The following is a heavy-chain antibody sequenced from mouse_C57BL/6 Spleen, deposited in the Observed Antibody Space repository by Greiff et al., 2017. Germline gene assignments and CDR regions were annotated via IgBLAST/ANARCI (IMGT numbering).Heavy chain of an antibody. CDR2: ISGGGGNT. Sequence: EVKLMESGGGLVKPGGSLKLSCAASGFTFSSYTMSWVRQTPEKRLEWVATISGGGGNTYYPDSVKGRFTISRDNAKNTLYLQMSSLRSEDTALYYCARHESYDGYLDYWGQGTTLTVSS. CDR3: ARHESYDGYLDY. CDR1: GFTFSSYT. J-gene: IGHJ2*01. V-gene: IGHV5-9*01. D-gene: IGHD2-3*01.